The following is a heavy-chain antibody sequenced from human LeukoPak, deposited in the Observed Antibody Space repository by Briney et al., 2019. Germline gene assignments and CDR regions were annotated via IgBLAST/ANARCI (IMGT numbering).Heavy chain of an antibody. J-gene: IGHJ5*02. D-gene: IGHD1-26*01. CDR1: GGSISSSSYY. CDR3: ASHSISYGPYNWFDP. V-gene: IGHV4-39*01. CDR2: IYYSGST. Sequence: NTSETLSLTCTVSGGSISSSSYYWGWIRQPPGKGLEWIGSIYYSGSTYYNPSLKSRVTISVDTSKNQFSLKLSSVTAADTAVYYCASHSISYGPYNWFDPWGQGTLVTVS.